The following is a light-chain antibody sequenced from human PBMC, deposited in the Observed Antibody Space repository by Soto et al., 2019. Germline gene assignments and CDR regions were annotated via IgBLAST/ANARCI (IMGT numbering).Light chain of an antibody. J-gene: IGKJ1*01. Sequence: EIVMTQSPATLSVSPGERATLYCRASQSVSSNSAWYQQKPGQAPRLLIYGASTRATGIPARFSGSGSGTEFTFSISSLQSEDFSVSYCQQYNNWPPRTFGQGTKVEIK. CDR1: QSVSSN. CDR3: QQYNNWPPRT. CDR2: GAS. V-gene: IGKV3-15*01.